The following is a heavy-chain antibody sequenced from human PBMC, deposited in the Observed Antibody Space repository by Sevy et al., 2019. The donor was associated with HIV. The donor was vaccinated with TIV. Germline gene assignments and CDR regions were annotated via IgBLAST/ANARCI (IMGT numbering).Heavy chain of an antibody. CDR1: GYTFTSYG. CDR3: ARGGGIVTMVRGVINAVIDY. V-gene: IGHV1-18*01. D-gene: IGHD3-10*01. J-gene: IGHJ4*02. Sequence: ASVKVSCKASGYTFTSYGISWVRQAPGQGLEWMGWISAYNGNTNYAQKLQGRVTMTTATSTNTAYMELRSLRSDDTAVYYCARGGGIVTMVRGVINAVIDYWGQGTLVTVSS. CDR2: ISAYNGNT.